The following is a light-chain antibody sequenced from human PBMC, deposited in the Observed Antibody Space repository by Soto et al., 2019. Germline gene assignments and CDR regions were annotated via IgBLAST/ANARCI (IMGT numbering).Light chain of an antibody. CDR1: SSDICAYNS. Sequence: QSLLTQPASVSGSSGQSITISCTGTSSDICAYNSVSWYQHHPGEAPKLTVFQVSFRPSAVSDRFSGSKSDNTASLTISGLQTEDEADYYCLSYTASSTFVFGTGSKVTVL. J-gene: IGLJ1*01. CDR2: QVS. CDR3: LSYTASSTFV. V-gene: IGLV2-14*01.